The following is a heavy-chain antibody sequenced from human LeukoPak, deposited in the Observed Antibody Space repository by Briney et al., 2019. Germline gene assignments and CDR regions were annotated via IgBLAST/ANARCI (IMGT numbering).Heavy chain of an antibody. CDR1: GFTFSSYE. J-gene: IGHJ4*02. V-gene: IGHV3-48*03. D-gene: IGHD1-7*01. CDR2: ISRSGSTI. Sequence: GGSLRLSCASSGFTFSSYEMNWVRPAPGEGLEWVSYISRSGSTIYYSGSVKGRFTLSRDNDKKSLYLQMNSLRAEDTAVYYCARRGETTKPTFDYWGQGTLVTVSS. CDR3: ARRGETTKPTFDY.